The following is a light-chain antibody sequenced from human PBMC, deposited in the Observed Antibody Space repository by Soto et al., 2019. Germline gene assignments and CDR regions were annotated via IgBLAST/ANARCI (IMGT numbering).Light chain of an antibody. CDR3: CSYTSSTNYV. CDR2: EVS. J-gene: IGLJ1*01. CDR1: SSDISIYNH. V-gene: IGLV2-14*01. Sequence: QSALTQPASVSGSPGQSITISCTGTSSDISIYNHVSWYQQHPGKAPKLIIYEVSNRPSGISNRFSGAKSGNTASLTISGLQVEDEADYYCCSYTSSTNYVFGAGTKVTV.